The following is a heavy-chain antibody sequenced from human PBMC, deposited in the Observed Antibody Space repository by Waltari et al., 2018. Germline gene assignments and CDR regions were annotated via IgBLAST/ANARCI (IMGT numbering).Heavy chain of an antibody. CDR3: ASLRGYSGYDFEGGLDY. V-gene: IGHV1-69*05. CDR2: IIPIFVTA. CDR1: GGTFSSYA. D-gene: IGHD5-12*01. J-gene: IGHJ4*02. Sequence: QVQLVQSGAEVKKPGSSVKVSCKASGGTFSSYAISWVRQAPGQGLEWMGGIIPIFVTANYAQKFQGRVTITTDESTSTAYMELSSLRSEDTAVYYCASLRGYSGYDFEGGLDYWGQGTLVTVSS.